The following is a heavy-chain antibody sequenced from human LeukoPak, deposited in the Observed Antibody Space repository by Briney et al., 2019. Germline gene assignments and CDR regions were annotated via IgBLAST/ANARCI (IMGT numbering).Heavy chain of an antibody. CDR2: IKQDGSEK. V-gene: IGHV3-7*01. CDR1: GGSISSSSYY. Sequence: ETLSLTCTVSGGSISSSSYYWGWIRQPLGKGLEWVANIKQDGSEKNYVDSVKGRFTISRDNAKNSLYLQMNSLRVEDTAVYYCARDLDSYGWFDYWGQGTLVTVSS. CDR3: ARDLDSYGWFDY. D-gene: IGHD5-18*01. J-gene: IGHJ4*02.